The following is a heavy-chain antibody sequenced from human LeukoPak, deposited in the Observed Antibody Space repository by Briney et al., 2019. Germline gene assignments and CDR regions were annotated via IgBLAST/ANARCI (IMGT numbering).Heavy chain of an antibody. D-gene: IGHD3-9*01. J-gene: IGHJ4*02. CDR3: AKDIRMVLRYFDFDY. Sequence: GRSLRLSFSPTGFTFDDYAMRSVRPAPGKCMELVSGISWNSGSIGYADSVKGRFTISRDNAKNSLYLQMNSLRAEDTALYYCAKDIRMVLRYFDFDYWGQGTLVTVSS. V-gene: IGHV3-9*01. CDR2: ISWNSGSI. CDR1: GFTFDDYA.